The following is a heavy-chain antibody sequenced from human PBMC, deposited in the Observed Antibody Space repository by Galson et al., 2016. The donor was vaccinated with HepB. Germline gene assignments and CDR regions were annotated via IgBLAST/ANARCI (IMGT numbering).Heavy chain of an antibody. D-gene: IGHD1-1*01. J-gene: IGHJ6*02. Sequence: SLRLSCAASGFPFSSYGMHWVRQAPGKGLEWVGFIWYDRSNNFYEDSVKGRFTISRDNSKNTLYLQMNSLRPEDTSVYYCARDVRPRQPHYHGVDVWGQGTTVTVSS. CDR1: GFPFSSYG. CDR3: ARDVRPRQPHYHGVDV. V-gene: IGHV3-33*01. CDR2: IWYDRSNN.